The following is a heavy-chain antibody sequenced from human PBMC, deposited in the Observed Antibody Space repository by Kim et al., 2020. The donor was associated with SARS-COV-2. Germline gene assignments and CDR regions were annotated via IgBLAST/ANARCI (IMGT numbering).Heavy chain of an antibody. CDR2: INHSGST. D-gene: IGHD3-3*01. J-gene: IGHJ3*02. Sequence: SETLSLTCAVYGGSFSGYYWSWIRQPPGKGLEWIGEINHSGSTNYNPSLKSRVTISVDTSKNQSSLKLSSVTAADTAVYYCARGPRGTVFGVAIDAFDI. CDR1: GGSFSGYY. CDR3: ARGPRGTVFGVAIDAFDI. V-gene: IGHV4-34*01.